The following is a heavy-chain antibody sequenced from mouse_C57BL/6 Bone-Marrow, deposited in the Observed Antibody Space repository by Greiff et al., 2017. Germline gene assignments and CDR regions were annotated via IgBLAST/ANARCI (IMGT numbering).Heavy chain of an antibody. CDR2: IYPRSGNT. V-gene: IGHV1-81*01. J-gene: IGHJ3*01. Sequence: QVQLQQSGAELARPGASVKLSCKASGYTFTSYGISWVKQRTGQGLEWIGEIYPRSGNTYYNEKFKGKATLTADKSSSTAYMELRSLTSEDSAVYFCAIDYYGRGAWFAYWGQGTLVTVSA. CDR3: AIDYYGRGAWFAY. CDR1: GYTFTSYG. D-gene: IGHD1-1*01.